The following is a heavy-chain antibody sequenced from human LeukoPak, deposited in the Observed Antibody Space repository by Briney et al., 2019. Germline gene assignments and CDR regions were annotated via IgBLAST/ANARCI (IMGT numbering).Heavy chain of an antibody. V-gene: IGHV3-21*01. CDR3: ARDFVYRRIVVVQENYFDY. CDR1: GFTFSSYS. CDR2: ISSSSSYI. D-gene: IGHD3-22*01. J-gene: IGHJ4*02. Sequence: PGGSLRLSCAASGFTFSSYSMNWVRQAPGKGLEWVSSISSSSSYIYYADSVKGRFTISRDNAKNSLYLQMNSLRAEDTAVYYCARDFVYRRIVVVQENYFDYWGQGTLVTVSS.